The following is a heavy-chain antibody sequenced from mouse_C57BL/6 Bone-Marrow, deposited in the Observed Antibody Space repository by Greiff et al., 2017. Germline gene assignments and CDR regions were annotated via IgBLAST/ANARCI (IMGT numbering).Heavy chain of an antibody. CDR3: TYTLADCG. CDR1: GFNIKDDY. Sequence: VQLQQSGAELVRPGASVKLSCTASGFNIKDDYMHWVKQRPEQGLEWIGWIDPENGDTEYASKFQGKATITADTSSNTAYLQLSSLTSEDTAVYYCTYTLADCGGGQGTLVTVSA. CDR2: IDPENGDT. J-gene: IGHJ3*01. V-gene: IGHV14-4*01.